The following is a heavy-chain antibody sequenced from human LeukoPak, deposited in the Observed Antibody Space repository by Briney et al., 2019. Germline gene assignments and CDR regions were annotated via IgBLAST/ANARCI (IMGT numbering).Heavy chain of an antibody. Sequence: WVRQPPGKGLEWIGSIYYSGSTYYNPSLKSRVTISVDTSKNQFSLKLSSVTAADTAVYYCARHRMAYDFWSGPRRGSAFDIWGQGTMVTVSS. V-gene: IGHV4-39*01. J-gene: IGHJ3*02. CDR3: ARHRMAYDFWSGPRRGSAFDI. CDR2: IYYSGST. D-gene: IGHD3-3*01.